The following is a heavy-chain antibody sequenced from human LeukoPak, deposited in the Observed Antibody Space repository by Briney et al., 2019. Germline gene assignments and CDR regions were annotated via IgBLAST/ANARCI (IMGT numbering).Heavy chain of an antibody. CDR2: IKQDGSEK. D-gene: IGHD3-10*01. J-gene: IGHJ4*02. Sequence: PGGSLRLSCVASGFTFSGYWMSWVRQAPGKGLEWMANIKQDGSEKYYVDSVKGRFTISRDSAKNSLYLQMNSLRAEDTAVYYCARGTYYYGSGSPETGYWGQGTLVTVSS. V-gene: IGHV3-7*03. CDR1: GFTFSGYW. CDR3: ARGTYYYGSGSPETGY.